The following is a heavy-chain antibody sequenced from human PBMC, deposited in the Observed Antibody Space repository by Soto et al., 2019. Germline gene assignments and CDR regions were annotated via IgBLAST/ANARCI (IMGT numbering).Heavy chain of an antibody. Sequence: SGPTLVNPTQTLTLTCTFSGFSLSTSGVGVGWIRQPPGKALEWLALIYWDDDKRYSPSLKSRLTITKDTSKNPVVLTMTNMDPVDTATYYCAHSPDNDYGDYELNWFDPWGQGTLVTVSS. CDR3: AHSPDNDYGDYELNWFDP. D-gene: IGHD4-17*01. V-gene: IGHV2-5*02. CDR2: IYWDDDK. J-gene: IGHJ5*02. CDR1: GFSLSTSGVG.